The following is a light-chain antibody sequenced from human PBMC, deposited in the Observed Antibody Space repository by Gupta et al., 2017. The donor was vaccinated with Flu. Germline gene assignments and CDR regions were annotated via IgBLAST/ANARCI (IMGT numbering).Light chain of an antibody. CDR3: QQLVRSPLT. J-gene: IGKJ3*01. CDR1: QGVGTH. CDR2: AAS. Sequence: PSSLSASVGDRVTITCRASQGVGTHLAWYQQKPVRAPDLLIYAASTLQSGVPSRFSGSGSGTEFTLTISSLQPADFATYYCQQLVRSPLTFGPGTKVDIK. V-gene: IGKV1-9*01.